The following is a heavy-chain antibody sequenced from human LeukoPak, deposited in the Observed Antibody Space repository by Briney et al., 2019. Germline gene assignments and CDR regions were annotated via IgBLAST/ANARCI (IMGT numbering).Heavy chain of an antibody. J-gene: IGHJ6*02. CDR1: GYSFTGDY. CDR3: ARGESYGMDV. Sequence: ASVKVSCKASGYSFTGDYMHWVRQAPGQGLEWMGWINPNSGGTNYAQKFQGRVTMTRDTSISTTYMELSRLRSDDTAVYYCARGESYGMDVWGQGTTVTVSS. V-gene: IGHV1-2*02. CDR2: INPNSGGT.